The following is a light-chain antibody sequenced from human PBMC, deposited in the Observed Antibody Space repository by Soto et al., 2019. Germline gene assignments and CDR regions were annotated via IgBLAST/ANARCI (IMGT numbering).Light chain of an antibody. CDR1: QSVSTN. J-gene: IGKJ1*01. CDR3: QQYHTWTWT. Sequence: EIVMTQSPVTLSMSPGDRVILSCRASQSVSTNLAWYQQSPGQAPRLLIYGASTRATGIPARFSGSGSGKFFTLTISSLQSEDFAVCYCQQYHTWTWTFGLGTKVEIK. V-gene: IGKV3-15*01. CDR2: GAS.